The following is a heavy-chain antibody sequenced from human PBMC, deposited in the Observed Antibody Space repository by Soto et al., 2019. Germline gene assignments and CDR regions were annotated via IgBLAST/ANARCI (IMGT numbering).Heavy chain of an antibody. Sequence: GASVKVSCKASGYTFTSYAISWVRQAPGQGLEWMRWISAYNGNTNYAQKLQGRVTMTTDTSTSTAYMELRSLRSDDTAVYYCARVGRQSYYDGFPVYWGQGTLVTVSS. CDR1: GYTFTSYA. D-gene: IGHD3-22*01. J-gene: IGHJ4*02. CDR2: ISAYNGNT. CDR3: ARVGRQSYYDGFPVY. V-gene: IGHV1-18*04.